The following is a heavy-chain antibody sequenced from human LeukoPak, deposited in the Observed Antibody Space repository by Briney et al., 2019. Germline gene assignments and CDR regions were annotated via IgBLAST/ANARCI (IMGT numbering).Heavy chain of an antibody. CDR1: GGSISSYY. CDR3: ARVVVVAATWFDP. CDR2: IYYSGST. D-gene: IGHD2-15*01. J-gene: IGHJ5*02. V-gene: IGHV4-59*01. Sequence: SETLSLTCTVSGGSISSYYWSWIRQPPGKGLEWIGYIYYSGSTNYNPSLKSRVTISVDTSKSQFSLKLSSATAADTAVYYCARVVVVAATWFDPWGQGTLVTVSS.